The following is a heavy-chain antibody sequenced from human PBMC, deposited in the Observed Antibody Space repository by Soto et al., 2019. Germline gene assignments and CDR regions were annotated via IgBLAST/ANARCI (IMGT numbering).Heavy chain of an antibody. CDR2: IYYSGST. Sequence: SETLSLTCTVSGGSISSYYWSWIRQPPGKGLEWIGYIYYSGSTNYNPSLKSRVTISVDTSKNQFSLKLSSVTAADTAVYYCARVYTTGTTYYYYGMGVWGQGTTVTVSS. V-gene: IGHV4-59*01. J-gene: IGHJ6*02. CDR3: ARVYTTGTTYYYYGMGV. CDR1: GGSISSYY. D-gene: IGHD1-7*01.